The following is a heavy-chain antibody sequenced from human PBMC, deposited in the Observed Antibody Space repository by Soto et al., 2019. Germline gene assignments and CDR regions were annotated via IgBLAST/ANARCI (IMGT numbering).Heavy chain of an antibody. V-gene: IGHV1-3*01. CDR3: TRKSFGVVTYGFDI. J-gene: IGHJ3*02. CDR2: ISPGNGNT. CDR1: GYSLTSYA. D-gene: IGHD3-3*01. Sequence: GASVKVSCKASGYSLTSYAIHWLRQAPGQRPEWMGWISPGNGNTKYSENFQGRVTITRDTSASTAYMDLSSLRSEDTAVYYCTRKSFGVVTYGFDIWGQGTMVTVSS.